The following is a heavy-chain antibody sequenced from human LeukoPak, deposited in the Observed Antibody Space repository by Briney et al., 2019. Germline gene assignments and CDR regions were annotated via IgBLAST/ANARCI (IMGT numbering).Heavy chain of an antibody. CDR3: ARAVRGLDY. V-gene: IGHV1-8*02. CDR1: GGTFSSYA. J-gene: IGHJ4*02. CDR2: MNPNSGNT. D-gene: IGHD4-17*01. Sequence: ASVKVSCKASGGTFSSYAISWVRQATGQGLEWMGWMNPNSGNTGYAQKFQGRVTMTRNTSISTAYMELSSLRSEDTAVYYCARAVRGLDYWGQGTLVTVSS.